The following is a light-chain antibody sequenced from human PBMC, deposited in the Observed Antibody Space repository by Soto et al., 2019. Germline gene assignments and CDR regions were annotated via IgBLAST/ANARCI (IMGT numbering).Light chain of an antibody. CDR2: AAS. J-gene: IGKJ1*01. Sequence: DIPLTQSQSFLSASLRDRATIXCRASQGISSYLAWYQQKPGKAPKLLIYAASTLQSGVPSRFSGSGSGTEFTLTISSLQPEDFATYYCQQLNSYPLTFGQGTKVDIK. V-gene: IGKV1-9*01. CDR3: QQLNSYPLT. CDR1: QGISSY.